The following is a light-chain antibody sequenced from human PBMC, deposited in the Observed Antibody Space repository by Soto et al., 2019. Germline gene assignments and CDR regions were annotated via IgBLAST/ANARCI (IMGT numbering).Light chain of an antibody. CDR1: QGISSY. CDR2: AAS. V-gene: IGKV1-9*01. Sequence: DIQLTQSTSSLSASVGDRVTITSRASQGISSYLAWYQQKPGKAPKLLIYAASTLQSGVPSRFSGSGSGTEFTLTISSLQPEDFATYYCQQLNSYLTWTFGQGTKVEIK. J-gene: IGKJ1*01. CDR3: QQLNSYLTWT.